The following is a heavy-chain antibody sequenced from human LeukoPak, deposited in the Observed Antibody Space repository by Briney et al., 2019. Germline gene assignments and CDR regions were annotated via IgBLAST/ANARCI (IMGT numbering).Heavy chain of an antibody. CDR2: IWYDGSNK. CDR1: GFTFSSYG. D-gene: IGHD3-3*01. V-gene: IGHV3-33*01. CDR3: ARVGTYYDFWSGYFNWFDP. J-gene: IGHJ5*02. Sequence: PGGSLRLSCAASGFTFSSYGMHWVRQAPGRGLEWVAVIWYDGSNKYYADSVKGRFTISRDNSKNTLYLQMNSLRAEDTAVYYCARVGTYYDFWSGYFNWFDPWGQGTLVTVSS.